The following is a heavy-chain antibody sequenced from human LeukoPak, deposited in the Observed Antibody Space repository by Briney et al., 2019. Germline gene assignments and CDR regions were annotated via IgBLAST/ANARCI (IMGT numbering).Heavy chain of an antibody. CDR3: SRDYYDSNGYYFGY. D-gene: IGHD3-22*01. Sequence: ASVKVSCKASGYTFNTYAMNWVRQAPGQGLEWMGTINPSGGSTSYAQKFQGRVTMTRDTSTSTVYMELSSLRSEDTAVYYCSRDYYDSNGYYFGYWGQGTLVTVSS. V-gene: IGHV1-46*02. J-gene: IGHJ4*02. CDR1: GYTFNTYA. CDR2: INPSGGST.